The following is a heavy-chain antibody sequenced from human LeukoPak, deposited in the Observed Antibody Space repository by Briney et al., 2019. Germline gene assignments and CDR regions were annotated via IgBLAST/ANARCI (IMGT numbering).Heavy chain of an antibody. J-gene: IGHJ4*02. D-gene: IGHD1-26*01. Sequence: GSLRLSCEASEFTFSSYSMNWVRQAPGKGLEWVSYISSSSSTIYYAESVKDRFTISRDNAKNSLYLQMNSLRVEDTAVYYCARSRGNSGSYPLDYWGQGTLVTVSS. CDR1: EFTFSSYS. CDR3: ARSRGNSGSYPLDY. V-gene: IGHV3-48*01. CDR2: ISSSSSTI.